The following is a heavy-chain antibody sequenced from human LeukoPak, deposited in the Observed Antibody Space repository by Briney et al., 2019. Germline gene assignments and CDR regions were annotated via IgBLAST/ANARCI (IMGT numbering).Heavy chain of an antibody. Sequence: NSSETLSLTCAVYGGSFSGYYWSWIRQPPGKGLEWIGEINHSGSTNYNPSLKSRVTISVDTSKNQFSLKLSSVTAADTAVYYCARDSTVTTFRRRTYFDYWGQGTLVTVSS. J-gene: IGHJ4*02. CDR1: GGSFSGYY. CDR2: INHSGST. D-gene: IGHD4-17*01. V-gene: IGHV4-34*01. CDR3: ARDSTVTTFRRRTYFDY.